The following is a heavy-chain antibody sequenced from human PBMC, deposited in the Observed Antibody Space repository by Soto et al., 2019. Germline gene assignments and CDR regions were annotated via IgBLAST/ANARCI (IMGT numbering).Heavy chain of an antibody. V-gene: IGHV1-69*13. J-gene: IGHJ6*02. Sequence: ASVKVSCKPSGGTFTKYAFSWVRQAPGQGLEWMGGIIPIFGTPDYAQNFQGRVTITADESTRTASMELSSLRSDDTAVYYCARERSVGYCITTTCPKPFYYYAMDVWGQGTTVTVSS. CDR3: ARERSVGYCITTTCPKPFYYYAMDV. CDR2: IIPIFGTP. CDR1: GGTFTKYA. D-gene: IGHD2-2*01.